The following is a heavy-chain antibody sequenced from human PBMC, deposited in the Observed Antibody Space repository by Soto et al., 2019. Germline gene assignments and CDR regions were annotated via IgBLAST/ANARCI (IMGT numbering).Heavy chain of an antibody. V-gene: IGHV6-1*01. J-gene: IGHJ6*02. CDR2: TYYRSRWYS. Sequence: QVQLQQSGPGLVKPSQTLSLTCVGSGDTVSSNSVAWNWVRQSPSRGLEWLGRTYYRSRWYSDYAVSVRSRIDINAVTSKNQVSLQLNSVTPEDTAVYYCARSEEDSDYYYYGMYVWGQGTTVTVSS. CDR3: ARSEEDSDYYYYGMYV. CDR1: GDTVSSNSVA. D-gene: IGHD2-15*01.